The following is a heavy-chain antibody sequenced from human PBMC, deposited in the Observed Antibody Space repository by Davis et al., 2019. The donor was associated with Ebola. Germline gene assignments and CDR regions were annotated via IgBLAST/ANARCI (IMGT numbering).Heavy chain of an antibody. D-gene: IGHD3-10*01. CDR3: YTQGRAGFDI. CDR1: GISVTYYW. J-gene: IGHJ2*01. CDR2: IYPGDSDT. V-gene: IGHV5-51*01. Sequence: GESLKISCNASGISVTYYWIAWARQMPGKGLEWMGVIYPGDSDTRYSPSFQGQVTISADKSISTTYLQWSSLRASDTAMYYCYTQGRAGFDIWGRGTLVSVSS.